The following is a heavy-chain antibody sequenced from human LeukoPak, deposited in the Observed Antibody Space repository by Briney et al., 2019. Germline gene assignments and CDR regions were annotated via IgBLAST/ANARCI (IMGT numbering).Heavy chain of an antibody. Sequence: PSETLSLTCTVSGGSVSGHYWSWIRQTPGKGLEWIGYILYSGSTRYNPSLGSRVTISVDTSKDLFSLRLTSVTAADTALYYCAGHRGQYNAHDAFDIWGQGTLVAVSS. D-gene: IGHD1-14*01. J-gene: IGHJ3*02. CDR1: GGSVSGHY. V-gene: IGHV4-59*08. CDR3: AGHRGQYNAHDAFDI. CDR2: ILYSGST.